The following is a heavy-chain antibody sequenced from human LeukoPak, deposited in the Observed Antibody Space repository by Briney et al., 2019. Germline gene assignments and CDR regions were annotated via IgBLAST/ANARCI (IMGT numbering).Heavy chain of an antibody. V-gene: IGHV4-38-2*02. CDR2: INHSGST. CDR3: ARGGVPAANDY. Sequence: KPSETLSLTCTVSGYSISSGYYWGWIRQPPGKGLEWIGSINHSGSTYYNPSLKSRVTISVDTSKNQFSLKLSSVTAADTAVYYCARGGVPAANDYWGQGTLVTVSS. D-gene: IGHD2-2*01. J-gene: IGHJ4*02. CDR1: GYSISSGYY.